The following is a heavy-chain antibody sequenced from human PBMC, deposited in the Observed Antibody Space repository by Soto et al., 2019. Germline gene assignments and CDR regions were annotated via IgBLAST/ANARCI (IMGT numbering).Heavy chain of an antibody. CDR3: ARPYSSSSLFYFHH. Sequence: ASVEVSCKASGYTFPDYDLHWVLQAPGEGLEWMGWINPNSGGTRYAQKFQGRVTMTRDTSISTAYMELSRLRSDDTAIYYCARPYSSSSLFYFHHWGQGTLVTVSS. CDR2: INPNSGGT. CDR1: GYTFPDYD. V-gene: IGHV1-2*02. J-gene: IGHJ1*01. D-gene: IGHD6-6*01.